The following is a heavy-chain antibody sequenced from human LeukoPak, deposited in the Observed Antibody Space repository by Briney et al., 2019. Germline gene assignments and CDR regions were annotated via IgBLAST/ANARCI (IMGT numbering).Heavy chain of an antibody. CDR1: GGSFSGYY. Sequence: PSETLSLTCAVYGGSFSGYYWSWIRQPPGKGLEWIGEINHSGSTNYNLSLKSRVTISVDTSKNQFSLKLSSVTAADTAVYYCARGRGYYGSGMLYGMDVWGKGTTVTVSS. CDR3: ARGRGYYGSGMLYGMDV. J-gene: IGHJ6*04. V-gene: IGHV4-34*01. D-gene: IGHD3-10*01. CDR2: INHSGST.